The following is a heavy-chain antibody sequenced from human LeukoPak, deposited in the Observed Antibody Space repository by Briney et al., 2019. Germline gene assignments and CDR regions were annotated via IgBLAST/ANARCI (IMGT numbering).Heavy chain of an antibody. CDR1: GYTFTGYY. V-gene: IGHV1-2*02. CDR3: ARLAAPRDY. D-gene: IGHD2-15*01. J-gene: IGHJ4*02. CDR2: INPNSGGT. Sequence: GASVKVSCKASGYTFTGYYMHWVRQAPGQGLEWMGGINPNSGGTSYAQRFQGRVTMTRDTSISTAYMELRSLRSDDTAVYYCARLAAPRDYWGQGTLATVSS.